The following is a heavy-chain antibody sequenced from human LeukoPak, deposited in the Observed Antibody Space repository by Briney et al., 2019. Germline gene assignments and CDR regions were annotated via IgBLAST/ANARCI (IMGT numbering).Heavy chain of an antibody. D-gene: IGHD6-19*01. V-gene: IGHV4-39*07. Sequence: SETLSLTCTVSGVSITKSYYYWGWIRQPPGKGLEWIGTIYYSGKTFYNPSLKSRLTISVDTSKNQFSLRLSSVTAADTAVYYCARRSGIAVAGAFDYWGQGTLVTVSS. CDR1: GVSITKSYYY. J-gene: IGHJ4*02. CDR2: IYYSGKT. CDR3: ARRSGIAVAGAFDY.